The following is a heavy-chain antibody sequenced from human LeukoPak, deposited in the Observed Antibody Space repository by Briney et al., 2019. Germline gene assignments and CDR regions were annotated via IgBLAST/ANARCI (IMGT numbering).Heavy chain of an antibody. V-gene: IGHV1-8*01. CDR3: ARGPGIAVAGTYYYYYYYMDV. Sequence: ASVKVSCKASGYTFTSYDINWVRQATGQGLGWMGWMNPNSGNTGYAQKFQGRVTMTRNTSISTAYMELSSLRSEDTAVYYCARGPGIAVAGTYYYYYYYMDVWGKGTTVTISS. CDR2: MNPNSGNT. CDR1: GYTFTSYD. J-gene: IGHJ6*03. D-gene: IGHD6-19*01.